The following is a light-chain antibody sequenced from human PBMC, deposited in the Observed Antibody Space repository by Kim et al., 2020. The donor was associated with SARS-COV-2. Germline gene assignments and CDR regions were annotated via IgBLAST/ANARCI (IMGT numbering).Light chain of an antibody. J-gene: IGKJ1*01. CDR1: QDIADS. V-gene: IGKV1-27*01. CDR2: AAS. Sequence: ASVGDRVTISCRASQDIADSLAWYQQKPGKVPQVLIYAASTLQSGVPSRFSGSGSGTEFTLTIGSLQTEDVATYYCQKYNSAPWTFGPGTKVDIK. CDR3: QKYNSAPWT.